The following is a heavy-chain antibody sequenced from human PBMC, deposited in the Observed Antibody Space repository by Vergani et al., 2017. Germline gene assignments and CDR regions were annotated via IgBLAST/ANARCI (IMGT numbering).Heavy chain of an antibody. D-gene: IGHD2-2*01. CDR3: ARRPGRYCSSTSCPRRGAFDI. CDR1: GFTFSSYS. J-gene: IGHJ3*02. Sequence: EVQLVESGGGLVQPGGSLRLSCAASGFTFSSYSMNWVRQAPGKGLEWVSYISSSSSTIYYADSVKGRFTISRDNAKNSLYLQMNSLRAEDTAVYYCARRPGRYCSSTSCPRRGAFDIWGQGTMVTVSS. V-gene: IGHV3-48*01. CDR2: ISSSSSTI.